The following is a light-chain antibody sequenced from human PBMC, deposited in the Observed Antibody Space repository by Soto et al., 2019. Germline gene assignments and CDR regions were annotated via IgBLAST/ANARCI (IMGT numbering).Light chain of an antibody. J-gene: IGKJ3*01. CDR1: QSIGSY. Sequence: DIQMTQSPSSLSASVGDRVTITCRASQSIGSYLNWFQQKPGKAPKLLIYAATSLQSGVPSRFSVSGSGTDFTLTISSLQPQDFATYYCQESYSVPFFSFGPGTKVNIK. V-gene: IGKV1-39*01. CDR2: AAT. CDR3: QESYSVPFFS.